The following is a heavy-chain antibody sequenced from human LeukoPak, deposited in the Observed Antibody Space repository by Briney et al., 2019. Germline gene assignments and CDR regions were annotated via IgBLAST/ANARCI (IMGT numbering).Heavy chain of an antibody. V-gene: IGHV3-74*01. CDR3: ARGIVVVTAISTRRRGNWFDP. J-gene: IGHJ5*02. CDR2: INSDGSST. Sequence: PGGSLRLSCAASGFTFSSYWMHWVRQAPGKGLVWVSRINSDGSSTSYADSVKGRFTISRDNAKNTLYLQMNSLRAEDTAAYYCARGIVVVTAISTRRRGNWFDPWGQGTLVTVSS. D-gene: IGHD2-21*02. CDR1: GFTFSSYW.